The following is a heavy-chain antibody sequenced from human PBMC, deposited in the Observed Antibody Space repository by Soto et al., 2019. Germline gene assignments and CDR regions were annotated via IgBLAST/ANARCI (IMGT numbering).Heavy chain of an antibody. Sequence: GGSLRLSCAASGFTFSSYAMSWVRQAPGKGLEWVSAISGSGGSTYYADSVKGRFTISRDNSKNTLYLQMNSLRAEDTAVYYCAKYVYCSGGSCYYFDYWGQGTLVTVSS. CDR1: GFTFSSYA. CDR3: AKYVYCSGGSCYYFDY. V-gene: IGHV3-23*01. D-gene: IGHD2-15*01. J-gene: IGHJ4*02. CDR2: ISGSGGST.